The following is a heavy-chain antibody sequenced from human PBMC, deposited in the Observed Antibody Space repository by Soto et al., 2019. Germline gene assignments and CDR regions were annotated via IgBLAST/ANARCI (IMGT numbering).Heavy chain of an antibody. V-gene: IGHV4-31*03. CDR2: IYYRGYT. Sequence: QVQLQESGPGLVKPSQTLSLTCTVSGGSISSGTYYWSWIRQHPGEGLEWIAYIYYRGYTYYNPSLKSRATILLDTSKNQFSLKLSSVTAADTAVYYCARASYHNYDSSGYPIDSDGMDVWGQGTTVTVSS. D-gene: IGHD3-22*01. CDR3: ARASYHNYDSSGYPIDSDGMDV. CDR1: GGSISSGTYY. J-gene: IGHJ6*02.